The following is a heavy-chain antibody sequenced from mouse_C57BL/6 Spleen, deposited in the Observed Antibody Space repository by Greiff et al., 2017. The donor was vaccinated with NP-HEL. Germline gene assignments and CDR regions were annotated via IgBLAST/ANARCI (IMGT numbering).Heavy chain of an antibody. J-gene: IGHJ2*01. Sequence: EVQGVESGGGLVKPGGSLKLSCAASGFTFSSYAMSWVRQTPEKRLEWVATISDGGSYTYYPDNGKGRFTIYRDNTKNNLYLQMSHLKSEDTAMYYCAREDDYWGQGTTLTVSS. CDR1: GFTFSSYA. V-gene: IGHV5-4*01. CDR3: AREDDY. CDR2: ISDGGSYT.